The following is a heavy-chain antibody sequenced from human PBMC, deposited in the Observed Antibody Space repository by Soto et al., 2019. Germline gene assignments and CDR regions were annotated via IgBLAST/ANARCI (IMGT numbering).Heavy chain of an antibody. CDR2: INAGNGNT. V-gene: IGHV1-3*01. D-gene: IGHD6-19*01. Sequence: ASVKVSCKASGYTFTSYAMHWVRQAPGQRLEWMGWINAGNGNTKYSQKFQGRVTMTTDTSTSTAYMELRSLRSDDTAVYYCAREGSGWYRSFDYWGQGTLVTVS. CDR1: GYTFTSYA. CDR3: AREGSGWYRSFDY. J-gene: IGHJ4*02.